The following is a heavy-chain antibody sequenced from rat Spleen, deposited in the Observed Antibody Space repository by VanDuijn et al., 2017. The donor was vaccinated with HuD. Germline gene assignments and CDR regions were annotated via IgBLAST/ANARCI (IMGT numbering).Heavy chain of an antibody. CDR1: GHSITSSYR. CDR3: AGSDGGQCNRPLAD. D-gene: IGHD3-2*01. CDR2: INSAGTT. J-gene: IGHJ3*01. V-gene: IGHV3-3*01. Sequence: EVQLQESGPGPVEVSESLSLTCSVTGHSITSSYRWNWIRKFPGNKLEWMGYINSAGTTNYNPSLKSRISITRDTSKNQFFLQVNSVRSECTCAWECAGSDGGQCNRPLADWGQGTLVTASS.